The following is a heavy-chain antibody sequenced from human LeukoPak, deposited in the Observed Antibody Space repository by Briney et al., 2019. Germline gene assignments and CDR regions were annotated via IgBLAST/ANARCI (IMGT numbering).Heavy chain of an antibody. CDR1: GFTFSSYG. D-gene: IGHD6-19*01. V-gene: IGHV3-30*18. CDR2: ISYDGSNK. J-gene: IGHJ4*02. CDR3: AKDRQWLAFFDY. Sequence: GGSLRLSCAASGFTFSSYGMHWVRQAPGKGLEWVAVISYDGSNKYYADSVKGRFTISRDNSKNTLYLQMNSLRAEDTAVYYCAKDRQWLAFFDYWGQGTLVTVSS.